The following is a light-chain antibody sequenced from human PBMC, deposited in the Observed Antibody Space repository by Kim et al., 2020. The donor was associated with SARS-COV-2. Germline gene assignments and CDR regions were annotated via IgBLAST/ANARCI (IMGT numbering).Light chain of an antibody. CDR2: EVN. Sequence: PGPSDTISCAGTSRDGGRYDYVAWYQQHPGKAPKLMIYEVNERPSGVPDRFSGSKSGNTASLIVSGLQPEDEADYHCSSYAGKKVVFGGGTKVTVL. V-gene: IGLV2-8*01. J-gene: IGLJ2*01. CDR1: SRDGGRYDY. CDR3: SSYAGKKVV.